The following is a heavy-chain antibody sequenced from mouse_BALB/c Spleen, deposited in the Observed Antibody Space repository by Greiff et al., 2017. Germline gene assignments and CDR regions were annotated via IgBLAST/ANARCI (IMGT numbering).Heavy chain of an antibody. CDR3: AREMDGGAMDY. CDR1: GFTFSDYY. D-gene: IGHD1-1*02. Sequence: EVKLVESGGGLVKPGGSLKLSCAASGFTFSDYYMHWVRQTPEKRLEWVATISDGGSYTYYPDSVKGRFTISRDNTKNNLYLQISSLKSEDTAMYYCAREMDGGAMDYWGQGTSVTVSS. V-gene: IGHV5-4*02. CDR2: ISDGGSYT. J-gene: IGHJ4*01.